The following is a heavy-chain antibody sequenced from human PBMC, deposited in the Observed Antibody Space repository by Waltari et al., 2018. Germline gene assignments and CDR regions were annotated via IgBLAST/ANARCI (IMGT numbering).Heavy chain of an antibody. V-gene: IGHV1-8*01. Sequence: QVQLVQSGAEVKKPGASVKVSCKTSGYTFSNYDISWVRQATGRGLEWMGWMNPNSGNTCLAPILRGRVSFTRYTSITTYYMELTNLRSEDTAIYFCARAIRNQLFSDYWCQGTLVTVSS. CDR3: ARAIRNQLFSDY. J-gene: IGHJ4*02. D-gene: IGHD1-1*01. CDR2: MNPNSGNT. CDR1: GYTFSNYD.